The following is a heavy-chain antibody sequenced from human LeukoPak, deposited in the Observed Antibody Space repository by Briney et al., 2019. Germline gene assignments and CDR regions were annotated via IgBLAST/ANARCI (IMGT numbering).Heavy chain of an antibody. CDR2: ISGSAGST. Sequence: GGSLRLSCAASGFTFSSYWMTWVRQAPGKGLEWVSGISGSAGSTYYADSVKGRFTISRDNSKSTVYLQMNSLRPEDTAVYYCAKGDCSNGVCYRAALDYFDYWGQGTLVTVSS. V-gene: IGHV3-23*01. J-gene: IGHJ4*02. CDR3: AKGDCSNGVCYRAALDYFDY. D-gene: IGHD2-8*01. CDR1: GFTFSSYW.